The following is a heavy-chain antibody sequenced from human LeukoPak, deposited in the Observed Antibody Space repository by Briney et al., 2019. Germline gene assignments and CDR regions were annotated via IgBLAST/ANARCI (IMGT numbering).Heavy chain of an antibody. J-gene: IGHJ6*02. CDR3: ARSGFRLRFLEFYGMDV. V-gene: IGHV4-59*01. CDR1: GGSISSYY. Sequence: NPSETLSLTCTVSGGSISSYYWSWIRQPPGKGLVWIGYIYYSGSTNYNPSLKSRVTISVDTSKNPFSLKLSSVTAADTAVYYCARSGFRLRFLEFYGMDVWGQGTTVTVSS. D-gene: IGHD3-3*01. CDR2: IYYSGST.